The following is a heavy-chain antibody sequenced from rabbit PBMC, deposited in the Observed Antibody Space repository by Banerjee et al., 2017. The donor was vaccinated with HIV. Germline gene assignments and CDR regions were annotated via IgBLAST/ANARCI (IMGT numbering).Heavy chain of an antibody. CDR3: ARDGSGWGANFNL. CDR1: GFSFSSSYW. CDR2: IYAGSSGYT. J-gene: IGHJ4*01. D-gene: IGHD4-1*01. V-gene: IGHV1S40*01. Sequence: QSLEESGGDLVKPGASLTLTCTASGFSFSSSYWICWVRQAPGKGLEWIACIYAGSSGYTYYASWAKGRFTISKTSSTTVTLQMTSLTAADTATYFCARDGSGWGANFNLWGPGTLVTVS.